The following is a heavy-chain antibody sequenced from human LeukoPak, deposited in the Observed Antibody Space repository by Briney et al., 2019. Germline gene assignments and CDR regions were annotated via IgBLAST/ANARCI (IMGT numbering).Heavy chain of an antibody. CDR2: ISSSSSYI. CDR1: GFTLSSHS. V-gene: IGHV3-21*01. CDR3: ARVFYSGYDGGYFDY. J-gene: IGHJ4*02. D-gene: IGHD5-12*01. Sequence: PGGSLRLSCAASGFTLSSHSMNSVRQAPGKGLGWDSSISSSSSYIYYADSVKGRFTISRDNAKNSLYLQMNSLRAKDTAVYYCARVFYSGYDGGYFDYWGQGTLVTVSS.